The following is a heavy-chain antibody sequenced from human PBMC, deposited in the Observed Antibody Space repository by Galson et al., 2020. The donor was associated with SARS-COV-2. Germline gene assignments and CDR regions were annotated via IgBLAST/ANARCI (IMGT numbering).Heavy chain of an antibody. V-gene: IGHV4-39*01. D-gene: IGHD3-3*01. CDR2: IYYTGST. CDR1: GGSISSSSSSYY. J-gene: IGHJ5*02. CDR3: ARHFIREVTIFGVVTMGYFDP. Sequence: ETSETLSLTCSVSGGSISSSSSSYYWAWIRQPPGKGLEWIASIYYTGSTYYNPSLESRVTISVDTSKSHFSLQLSSVTAADTAVYYCARHFIREVTIFGVVTMGYFDPWGHGTLVTVSS.